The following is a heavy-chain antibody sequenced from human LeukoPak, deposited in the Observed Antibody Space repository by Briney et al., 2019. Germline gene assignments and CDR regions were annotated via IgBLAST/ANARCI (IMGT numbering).Heavy chain of an antibody. V-gene: IGHV4-4*07. Sequence: PSETLSLTCTVSGGSINNYYWSWIRQTAGKGLEWVGRIYTSGSTYYNPSLKSRVTISVDTSKNQFSLKLSSVTAADTAVYYCARGRAEAYYFDYWGQGTLVTVSS. CDR2: IYTSGST. J-gene: IGHJ4*02. CDR1: GGSINNYY. CDR3: ARGRAEAYYFDY. D-gene: IGHD1-26*01.